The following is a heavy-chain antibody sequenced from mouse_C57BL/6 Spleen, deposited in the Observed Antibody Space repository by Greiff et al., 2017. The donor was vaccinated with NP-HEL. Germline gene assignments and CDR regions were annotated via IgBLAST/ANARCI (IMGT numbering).Heavy chain of an antibody. CDR2: ISYDGSN. V-gene: IGHV3-6*01. CDR3: ARDPIYYGNYGAY. CDR1: GYSITSGYY. J-gene: IGHJ3*01. Sequence: VQLQQSGPGLVKPSQSLSLTCSVTGYSITSGYYWNWIRQFPGNKLEWMGYISYDGSNNYNPSLKNRISITRDTSKNQFFLKLNSVTTEDTATYYCARDPIYYGNYGAYWGQGTLVTVSA. D-gene: IGHD2-1*01.